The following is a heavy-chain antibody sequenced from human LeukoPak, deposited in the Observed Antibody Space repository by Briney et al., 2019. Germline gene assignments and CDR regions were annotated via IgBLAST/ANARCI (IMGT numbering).Heavy chain of an antibody. CDR2: IKQDGSEK. V-gene: IGHV3-7*01. CDR3: ARDLSLTIFGVVTPSN. D-gene: IGHD3-3*01. CDR1: GFTFSSYW. J-gene: IGHJ4*02. Sequence: GGSLRLSCAASGFTFSSYWMSWVRQAPGKGLEWVANIKQDGSEKYYVDSVKGRFTISRDNAKNSLYLQMNSLRAEDTAVYYCARDLSLTIFGVVTPSNWGQGTLVTVSS.